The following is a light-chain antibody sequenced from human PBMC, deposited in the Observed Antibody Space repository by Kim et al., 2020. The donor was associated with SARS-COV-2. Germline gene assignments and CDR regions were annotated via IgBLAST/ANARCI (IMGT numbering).Light chain of an antibody. Sequence: SSELTQDPAVSVALGQTVRITCQRDSLRSYYASWYQQKPGQAPVLVIYGKNNRPSGIPDRFSGSSSGNTASLTITGAQAEDEADYNCNSRDSSGNHLWVF. J-gene: IGLJ3*02. CDR2: GKN. CDR1: SLRSYY. V-gene: IGLV3-19*01. CDR3: NSRDSSGNHLWV.